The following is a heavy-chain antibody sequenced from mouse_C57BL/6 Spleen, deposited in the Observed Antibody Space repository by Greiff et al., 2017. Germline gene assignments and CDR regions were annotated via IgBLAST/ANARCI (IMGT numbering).Heavy chain of an antibody. V-gene: IGHV1-55*01. CDR1: GYTFTSYW. CDR2: IYPGSGST. D-gene: IGHD2-3*01. J-gene: IGHJ4*01. CDR3: ARDGYYSAMDY. Sequence: VQLQQPGAELVKPGASVKMSCKASGYTFTSYWITWVKQRPGQGLEWIGDIYPGSGSTNYNEKFKSKATLTVDKSSSTAYMQLSSLTSEDSAVYYCARDGYYSAMDYWGQGTSVTGSS.